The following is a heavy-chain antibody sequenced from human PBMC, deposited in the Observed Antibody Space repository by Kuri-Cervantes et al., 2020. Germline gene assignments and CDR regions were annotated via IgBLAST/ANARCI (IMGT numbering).Heavy chain of an antibody. CDR1: GYTFTSYA. Sequence: SGKVSCKASGYTFTSYAISWVRQAPGQGLEWMGGIIPIFGTANYAQKFQGRVTITADESTSTAYMELSSLRSEDTAVYYCARDSPYYGDGIGWGQGTLVTVSS. CDR3: ARDSPYYGDGIG. J-gene: IGHJ1*01. D-gene: IGHD4-17*01. V-gene: IGHV1-69*13. CDR2: IIPIFGTA.